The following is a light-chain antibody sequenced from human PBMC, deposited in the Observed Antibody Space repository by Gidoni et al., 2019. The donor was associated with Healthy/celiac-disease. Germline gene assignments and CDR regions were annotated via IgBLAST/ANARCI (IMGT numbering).Light chain of an antibody. CDR1: QRLLHSTGYNY. J-gene: IGKJ4*01. Sequence: DIVMTQSPLSLPVTPGAPASFYCRSSQRLLHSTGYNYLDWYLQQPGQSPQLLIYLGSKRASGVPDRFSGRGSGTDFTLKSSRVEAEDVGVYYCMQALQTPIFGGGTKVEIK. V-gene: IGKV2-28*01. CDR2: LGS. CDR3: MQALQTPI.